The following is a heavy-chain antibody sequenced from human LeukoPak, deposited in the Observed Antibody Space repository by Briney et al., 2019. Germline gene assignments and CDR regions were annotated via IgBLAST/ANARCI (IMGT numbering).Heavy chain of an antibody. V-gene: IGHV3-23*01. CDR2: ISGSGGST. Sequence: GGSLRLSCAASGFTFSSYAMSWVRQAPGKGLEWVSAISGSGGSTYYADSVKGRFTISRDNSKNTLYLQMNSLRAEDTAVYYCSKDPGYCSSTSCYYFDYWGQGALVTVAS. D-gene: IGHD2-2*01. CDR1: GFTFSSYA. CDR3: SKDPGYCSSTSCYYFDY. J-gene: IGHJ4*02.